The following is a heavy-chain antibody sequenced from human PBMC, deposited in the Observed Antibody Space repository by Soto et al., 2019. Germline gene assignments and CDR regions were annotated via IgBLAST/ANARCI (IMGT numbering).Heavy chain of an antibody. D-gene: IGHD1-26*01. CDR2: IKRDRSEK. V-gene: IGHV3-7*01. J-gene: IGHJ1*01. CDR1: GFTFSNYW. CDR3: ARELIVGPAEYFQH. Sequence: GGSLRLSCAASGFTFSNYWMSWVRQAPGKGLERVANIKRDRSEKYYLDSVKGRFTISRDNAENLLYIQMNSLRVEDSALYYCARELIVGPAEYFQHWGQGT.